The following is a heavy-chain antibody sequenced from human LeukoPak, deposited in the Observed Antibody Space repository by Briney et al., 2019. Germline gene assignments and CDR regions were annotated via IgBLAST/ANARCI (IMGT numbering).Heavy chain of an antibody. CDR3: ARAGGILTGYSPTFDY. CDR1: GGSISSSNW. CDR2: IYHSGST. D-gene: IGHD3-9*01. J-gene: IGHJ4*02. Sequence: SGTLSLTCAVSGGSISSSNWWSWVRQPPGKGLEWIGEIYHSGSTNYNPSLKSRVTISVDKSKNQFSLKLSSVTAADTAVYYCARAGGILTGYSPTFDYWGQGTLATVSS. V-gene: IGHV4-4*02.